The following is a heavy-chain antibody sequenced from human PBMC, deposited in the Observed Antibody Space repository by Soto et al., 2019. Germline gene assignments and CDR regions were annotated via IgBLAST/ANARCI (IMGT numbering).Heavy chain of an antibody. J-gene: IGHJ4*02. CDR3: AKDSSPGRAVAGIIDY. V-gene: IGHV3-9*01. CDR2: ISWNSGSI. Sequence: GGSLRLSCVASGFTFDDYAMHWVRQAPGKGLEWVSGISWNSGSIGYADSVKGRFTISRDNAKNSLYLQMNSLRAEDTALYYCAKDSSPGRAVAGIIDYWGQGTLVTVSS. CDR1: GFTFDDYA. D-gene: IGHD6-19*01.